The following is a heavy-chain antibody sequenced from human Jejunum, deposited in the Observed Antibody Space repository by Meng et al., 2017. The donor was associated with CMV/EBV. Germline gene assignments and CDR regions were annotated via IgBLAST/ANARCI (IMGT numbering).Heavy chain of an antibody. D-gene: IGHD2-2*02. CDR2: INSSGTT. CDR3: ARLVVVPDDINCFEY. CDR1: SITISTFF. J-gene: IGHJ4*02. V-gene: IGHV4-39*07. Sequence: SITISTFFLVWVRQPPGKGLEWVGSINSSGTTYYWSYFKSRGTISIDTSKNQFSLKVTSVAAADTAVYYCARLVVVPDDINCFEYWGQGTLVTVSS.